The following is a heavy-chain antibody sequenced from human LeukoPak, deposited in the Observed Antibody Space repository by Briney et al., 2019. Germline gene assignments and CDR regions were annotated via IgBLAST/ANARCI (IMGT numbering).Heavy chain of an antibody. J-gene: IGHJ3*02. V-gene: IGHV4-30-2*01. CDR3: ARAPHRSSWDTNAFDI. CDR2: IYHSGST. D-gene: IGHD6-13*01. Sequence: SQTLSLTCTVSGGSVSSGGYYWSWIRQPPGKGLEWIGYIYHSGSTYYNPSLKSRVTISVDRSKNQFSLKLSSVTAADTAVYYCARAPHRSSWDTNAFDIWGQGTMVTVSS. CDR1: GGSVSSGGYY.